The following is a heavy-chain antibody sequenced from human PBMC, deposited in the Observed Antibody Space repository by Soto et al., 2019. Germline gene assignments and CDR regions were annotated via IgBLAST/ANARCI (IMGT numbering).Heavy chain of an antibody. D-gene: IGHD2-15*01. Sequence: QLQLQESGPGLVRPSETLSLTCTVSGVSIFSHSYYWGWIRQAPGKGLEWIATINHSGSTYHNPSLKSRVTMSVDTSKNQFSLNLSSGTAADTAVYYCARRYAPRYSSGNNHFDLWGQGTLVTVSS. J-gene: IGHJ4*02. V-gene: IGHV4-39*01. CDR3: ARRYAPRYSSGNNHFDL. CDR2: INHSGST. CDR1: GVSIFSHSYY.